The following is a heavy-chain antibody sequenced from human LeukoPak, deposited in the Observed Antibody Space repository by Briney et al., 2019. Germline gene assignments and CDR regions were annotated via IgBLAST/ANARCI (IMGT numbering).Heavy chain of an antibody. V-gene: IGHV1-24*01. Sequence: ASVKVSCKVSGYTLTELSMHWVRQAPGKGLEWMGGFYPEDGETIYAQKFQGRVTMTEDTSTDTAYMELSSLRSEDTAVYYCATDLNPHDSSGYYVQAYYWGQGALVTVSS. CDR3: ATDLNPHDSSGYYVQAYY. CDR1: GYTLTELS. J-gene: IGHJ4*02. D-gene: IGHD3-22*01. CDR2: FYPEDGET.